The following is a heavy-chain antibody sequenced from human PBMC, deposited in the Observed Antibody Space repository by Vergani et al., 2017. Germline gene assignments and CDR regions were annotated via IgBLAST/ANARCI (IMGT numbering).Heavy chain of an antibody. Sequence: QLQLQESGPGLVKPSETLSLTCTVSGGSISSYYWSWIRQPPGKGLEWIGYIYYSGSTNYNPSLQSRVTISVDTSKNQFSLKLSSVTAADTAVYYCARARWYCSSTSCYTRWFDPWGQGTLVTVSS. V-gene: IGHV4-59*01. CDR1: GGSISSYY. CDR3: ARARWYCSSTSCYTRWFDP. J-gene: IGHJ5*02. D-gene: IGHD2-2*02. CDR2: IYYSGST.